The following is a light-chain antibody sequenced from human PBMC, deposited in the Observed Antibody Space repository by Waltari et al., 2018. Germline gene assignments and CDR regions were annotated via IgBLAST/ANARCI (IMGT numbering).Light chain of an antibody. CDR1: QSVSHY. V-gene: IGKV1-17*01. Sequence: DIQMTQSPSSLSASVGDRVTITCRASQSVSHYLSWYQQKPGRAPVLLIYAASSLQSGVPSRFSGSGSGTDFTLTISSLQPEDFATYYCLQHNSYPLTFGQGTKVEIK. CDR2: AAS. J-gene: IGKJ1*01. CDR3: LQHNSYPLT.